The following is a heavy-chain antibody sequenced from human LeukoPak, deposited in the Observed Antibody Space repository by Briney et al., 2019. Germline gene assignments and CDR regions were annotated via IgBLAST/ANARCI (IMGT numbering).Heavy chain of an antibody. J-gene: IGHJ6*03. CDR2: IYHSGST. V-gene: IGHV4-4*02. CDR3: ARHGASGRYYYYMDV. Sequence: SETLSLTCAVSGGSISSSNWWSWVRQPPGKGLEWIGEIYHSGSTNYNPSLKSRVTISVDKSKNQFSLKLSSVTAADTAVYYCARHGASGRYYYYMDVWGKGTTVTVSS. CDR1: GGSISSSNW. D-gene: IGHD1-26*01.